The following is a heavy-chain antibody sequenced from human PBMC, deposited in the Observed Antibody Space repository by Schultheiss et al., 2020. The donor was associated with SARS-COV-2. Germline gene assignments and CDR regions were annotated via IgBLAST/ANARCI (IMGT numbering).Heavy chain of an antibody. J-gene: IGHJ4*02. CDR2: ISWNSGSI. CDR1: GFTFDDYA. V-gene: IGHV3-9*01. D-gene: IGHD5-24*01. Sequence: GGSLRLSCAASGFTFDDYAMHWVRQAPGKGLEWVSGISWNSGSIGYADSVKGRFTISRDNAKNSLYLQMNSLRAEDTAVYYCARDAGAEEMATSYFDYWGQGTLVTVSS. CDR3: ARDAGAEEMATSYFDY.